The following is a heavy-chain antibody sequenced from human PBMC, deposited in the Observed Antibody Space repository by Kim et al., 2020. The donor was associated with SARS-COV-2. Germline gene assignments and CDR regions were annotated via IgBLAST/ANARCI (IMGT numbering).Heavy chain of an antibody. J-gene: IGHJ4*02. CDR1: GFTFSNAW. CDR3: TTERGGSYWAPHYFDY. Sequence: GGSLRLSCAASGFTFSNAWMSWVRQAPGKGLEWVGRIKSKTDGGTTDYAAPVKGRFTISRDDSKNTLYLQMNSLKTEDTAVYYCTTERGGSYWAPHYFDYWGQGTLVTVSS. CDR2: IKSKTDGGTT. D-gene: IGHD1-26*01. V-gene: IGHV3-15*01.